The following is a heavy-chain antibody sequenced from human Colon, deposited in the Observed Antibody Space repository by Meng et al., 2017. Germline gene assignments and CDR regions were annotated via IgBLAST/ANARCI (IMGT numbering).Heavy chain of an antibody. J-gene: IGHJ4*02. CDR1: GGSVTITGYS. Sequence: QLQLQASGPGLVWPSETLSLHCTVSGGSVTITGYSWSWIRQSPGKGLEWIGYIYYTGTTNYSPSLKSRVTISVDTSKNQFSLKLSSVSPADTAVYCCARDNLLTSGSRFCFDYWGQGALVTVSS. D-gene: IGHD6-19*01. CDR2: IYYTGTT. CDR3: ARDNLLTSGSRFCFDY. V-gene: IGHV4-61*08.